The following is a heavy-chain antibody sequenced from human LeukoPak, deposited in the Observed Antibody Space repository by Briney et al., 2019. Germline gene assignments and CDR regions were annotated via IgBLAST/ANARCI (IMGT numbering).Heavy chain of an antibody. CDR3: VRDRSGWAGDY. CDR1: GFTFSSYS. CDR2: ISSSSSYI. D-gene: IGHD6-19*01. V-gene: IGHV3-21*01. Sequence: GGSLRLSCAASGFTFSSYSMNWVRQAPGKGLEWVSSISSSSSYIYYADSVKGRFTISRDNAKNTLHLQMNSLRAEDTAVYYCVRDRSGWAGDYWGQGTLVTVSS. J-gene: IGHJ4*02.